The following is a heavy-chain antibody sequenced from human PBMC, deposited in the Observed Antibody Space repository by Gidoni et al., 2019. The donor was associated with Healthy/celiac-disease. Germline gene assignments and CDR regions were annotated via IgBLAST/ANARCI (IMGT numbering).Heavy chain of an antibody. CDR3: AKAGLAV. V-gene: IGHV3-30*18. J-gene: IGHJ4*02. CDR1: GFTFSSYG. CDR2: ISYDGSNK. Sequence: QVQLVESGGGVVQPGRSLRLSCAASGFTFSSYGMHWVRQAPGKGLEWVAVISYDGSNKYYADSVKGRFTISRDNSKNTLYLQMNSLRAEDTAVYYCAKAGLAVWGQGTLVTVSS.